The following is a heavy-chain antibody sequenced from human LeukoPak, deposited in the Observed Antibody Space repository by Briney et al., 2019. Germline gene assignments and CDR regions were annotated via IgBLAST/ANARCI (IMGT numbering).Heavy chain of an antibody. J-gene: IGHJ4*02. CDR3: IKETSAGGLEY. V-gene: IGHV3-9*02. Sequence: PGRSLRLSCKASGPYAQDYAMHWVRQAPGKGLERVSGIYGNGKRVDYADSVKGGFTVSRDSAKNALYLQMNSLRPEDTALYYCIKETSAGGLEYWGQGALVTVSS. CDR2: IYGNGKRV. CDR1: GPYAQDYA. D-gene: IGHD4-23*01.